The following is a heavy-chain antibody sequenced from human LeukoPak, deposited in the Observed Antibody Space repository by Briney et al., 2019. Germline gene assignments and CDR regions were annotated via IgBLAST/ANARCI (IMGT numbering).Heavy chain of an antibody. CDR3: ARSSTVTTKADGFDI. D-gene: IGHD4-17*01. CDR2: IWYDGSNT. V-gene: IGHV3-33*01. J-gene: IGHJ3*02. CDR1: GFSFKSYG. Sequence: GGSLRLSCAASGFSFKSYGMHWVRQAPGKGLEWVAGIWYDGSNTYYADSVKGRFTISRDSSKNAVFLQMNSLGGDDTAVYYCARSSTVTTKADGFDIWGQGTMVTVSS.